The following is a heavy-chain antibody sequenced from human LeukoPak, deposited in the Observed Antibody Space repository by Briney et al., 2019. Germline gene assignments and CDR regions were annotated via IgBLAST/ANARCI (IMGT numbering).Heavy chain of an antibody. CDR2: IYTSGST. CDR3: ARRSRDGYSSFDY. Sequence: SETLSLTCTVPGGSLSSGSYYWSWIRQPAGKGLEWLARIYTSGSTNYNPPLKSRVTISVDTSKNQFSLKLSSVTAADTAVYYCARRSRDGYSSFDYWGQGTLVTVSS. V-gene: IGHV4-61*02. J-gene: IGHJ4*02. D-gene: IGHD5-24*01. CDR1: GGSLSSGSYY.